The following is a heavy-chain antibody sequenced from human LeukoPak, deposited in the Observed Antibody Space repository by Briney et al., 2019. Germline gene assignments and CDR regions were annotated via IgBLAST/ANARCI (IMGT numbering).Heavy chain of an antibody. CDR2: IRYDGSNK. V-gene: IGHV3-30*02. J-gene: IGHJ4*02. CDR3: ARRNYDNIWEGHRYPAGFDY. Sequence: PGGSLRLSCAASGFTFSLYGMHWIRQAPGKGLEWVAFIRYDGSNKYYVDSVKGRFTISRDNSKNTLYLQMNSLRAEDTAVYYCARRNYDNIWEGHRYPAGFDYWGQGTLVTVSS. D-gene: IGHD3-16*02. CDR1: GFTFSLYG.